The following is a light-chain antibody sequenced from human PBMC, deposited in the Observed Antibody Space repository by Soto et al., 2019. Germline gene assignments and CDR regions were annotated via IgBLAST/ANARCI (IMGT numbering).Light chain of an antibody. J-gene: IGKJ1*01. CDR1: QSFLHSNGYTY. V-gene: IGKV1-39*01. CDR2: AAS. CDR3: QQSYSTPPT. Sequence: MTQSPLSLPVTPGEPASISCRSSQSFLHSNGYTYLDWYQQKPGKAPKLLIYAASSLQSGVPSRFSGSGSGTDFTLTISSLQPEDFATYYCQQSYSTPPTFGQGTKVDIK.